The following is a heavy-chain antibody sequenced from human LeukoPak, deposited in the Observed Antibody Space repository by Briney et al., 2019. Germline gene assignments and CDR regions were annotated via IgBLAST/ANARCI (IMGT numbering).Heavy chain of an antibody. CDR1: VVSISRSTSD. V-gene: IGHV4-39*01. CDR2: IYYSGST. J-gene: IGHJ4*02. CDR3: ARQSILRYIGY. D-gene: IGHD3-9*01. Sequence: SQTLSLTCTVSVVSISRSTSDGGWIRPPPGEGLEWVGSIYYSGSTYYHPSRNSRVTMSVDPSNNQFSLKLSSVTSARTSVYVCARQSILRYIGYWGQGTLVTVSS.